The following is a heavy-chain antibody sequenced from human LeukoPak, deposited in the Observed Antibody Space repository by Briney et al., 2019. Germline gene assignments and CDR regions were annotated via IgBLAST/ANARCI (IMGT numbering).Heavy chain of an antibody. V-gene: IGHV3-7*01. J-gene: IGHJ4*02. Sequence: QPGGSLRLSCAASGFTFSSYWMSWVRQAPGKGLEWVANIKQDGSEKYYVDSVKGRFTISRDNAKNSLYLQMNSLRAEDTAVYYCARVPTTVTAYFDYWGQGTLVTVSS. CDR3: ARVPTTVTAYFDY. CDR1: GFTFSSYW. D-gene: IGHD4-17*01. CDR2: IKQDGSEK.